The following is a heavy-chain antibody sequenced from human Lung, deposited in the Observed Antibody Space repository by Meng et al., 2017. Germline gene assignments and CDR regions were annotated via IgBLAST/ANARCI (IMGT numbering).Heavy chain of an antibody. J-gene: IGHJ1*01. D-gene: IGHD1-1*01. V-gene: IGHV3-74*01. CDR1: GFTFTDHW. CDR3: TNDRLNH. Sequence: EVQLVESGGGLVPPGGSRRLSCAASGFTFTDHWTHWVRQGPGKGLVWVSRINRDGTKPTYADSVKGRFTISRDNAKNTLYLQMNNLRAEDTAFYYCTNDRLNHWGQGALVTVSS. CDR2: INRDGTKP.